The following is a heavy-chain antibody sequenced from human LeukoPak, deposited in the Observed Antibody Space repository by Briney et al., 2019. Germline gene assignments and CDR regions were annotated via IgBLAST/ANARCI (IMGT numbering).Heavy chain of an antibody. CDR3: ATADPRKTVRGVEGWFDP. J-gene: IGHJ5*02. D-gene: IGHD1-14*01. CDR2: INPNSGGT. CDR1: GYTFTGYY. V-gene: IGHV1-2*02. Sequence: ASVKVSCKASGYTFTGYYMHWVRRAPGQGLEWMGWINPNSGGTNYAQKFQGRVTMTRDTSISTAYMELSRLRSDDTAVYYCATADPRKTVRGVEGWFDPWGQGTLVTVSS.